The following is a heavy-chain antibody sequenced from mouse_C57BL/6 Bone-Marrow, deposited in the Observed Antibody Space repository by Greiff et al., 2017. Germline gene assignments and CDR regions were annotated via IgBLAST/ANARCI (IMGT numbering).Heavy chain of an antibody. V-gene: IGHV5-6*01. D-gene: IGHD2-3*01. CDR2: ISSGGSYT. Sequence: EVQRVESGGDLVKPGGSLKLSCAASGFTFSSYGMSWVRQTPDKRLEWVATISSGGSYTYYPDSVKGRFTISRDNAKNTLYLQMSSLKSEDTAMYYCARRGGYYAFYCYAMDYWGQGTSVTVSS. CDR3: ARRGGYYAFYCYAMDY. CDR1: GFTFSSYG. J-gene: IGHJ4*01.